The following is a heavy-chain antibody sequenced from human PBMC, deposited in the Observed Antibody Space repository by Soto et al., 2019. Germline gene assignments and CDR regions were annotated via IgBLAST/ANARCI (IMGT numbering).Heavy chain of an antibody. CDR1: GYTFTSNG. CDR2: ISAYNGNT. D-gene: IGHD5-18*01. Sequence: ASVKVSCKASGYTFTSNGISWVRQAPGQGLEWMGWISAYNGNTNYAQKLQGRVTMTTDTSTSTAYMELRSLRSDDTAVYYCARDRRGYSYGSPVGYWGQGXLVTVYS. J-gene: IGHJ4*02. CDR3: ARDRRGYSYGSPVGY. V-gene: IGHV1-18*01.